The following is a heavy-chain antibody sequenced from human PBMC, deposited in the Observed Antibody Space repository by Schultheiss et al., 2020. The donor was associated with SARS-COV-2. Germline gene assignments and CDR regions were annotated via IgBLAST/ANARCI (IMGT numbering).Heavy chain of an antibody. CDR2: IYSGGST. Sequence: GGSLRLSCAASGFTFSSYAMSWVRQAPGKGLEWVSVIYSGGSTYYADSVKGRFTISRDNPRSSLYLQMNSLRAEDTAVYYCARDYRGSGYIFGHYYYGMDVWGQGTTVTVSS. D-gene: IGHD3-22*01. CDR3: ARDYRGSGYIFGHYYYGMDV. V-gene: IGHV3-66*01. J-gene: IGHJ6*02. CDR1: GFTFSSYA.